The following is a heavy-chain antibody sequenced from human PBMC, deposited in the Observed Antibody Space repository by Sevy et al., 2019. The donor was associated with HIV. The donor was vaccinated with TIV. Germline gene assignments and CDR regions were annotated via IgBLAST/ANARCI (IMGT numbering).Heavy chain of an antibody. CDR3: AHETFGRFES. V-gene: IGHV3-7*01. CDR2: IKADGSDK. D-gene: IGHD3-16*01. Sequence: GGSLRLSCAASGFTFSANWMNWVRQAPWKGLEWVANIKADGSDKHYVDSVEGRFTISRDNAKNLLFLQMNSLRVEDTAVYYCAHETFGRFESWGQGTQVTVSS. CDR1: GFTFSANW. J-gene: IGHJ4*02.